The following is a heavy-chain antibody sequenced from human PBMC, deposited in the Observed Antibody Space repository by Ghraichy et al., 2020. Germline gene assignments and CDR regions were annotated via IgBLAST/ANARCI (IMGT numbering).Heavy chain of an antibody. Sequence: SETLSLTCTVSSGSISGNYWSWIRQPPGKGLEWIGYLFYTGNPSYNPSLMSRVTISADTSKSQVSLKLNSVTAADTAVYYCARSQHSETWLSRQRVRLNYYFMDVWGKGTTVTVSS. V-gene: IGHV4-59*01. J-gene: IGHJ6*03. CDR3: ARSQHSETWLSRQRVRLNYYFMDV. CDR2: LFYTGNP. D-gene: IGHD1-26*01. CDR1: SGSISGNY.